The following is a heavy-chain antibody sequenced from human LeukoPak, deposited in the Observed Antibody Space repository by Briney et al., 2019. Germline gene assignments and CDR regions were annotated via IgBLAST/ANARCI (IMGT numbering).Heavy chain of an antibody. CDR1: GYTFTGYH. J-gene: IGHJ4*02. V-gene: IGHV1-2*02. D-gene: IGHD3-10*01. CDR2: IYPNNGGT. CDR3: ARDDYGSGSYYLRY. Sequence: ASVKVSCKASGYTFTGYHIHWVRQAPGQGLEWMGWIYPNNGGTKYAQKFQDRVTMTRDTSITTAYMELSRLRSDDTAVYYCARDDYGSGSYYLRYWGQGTLVTVSS.